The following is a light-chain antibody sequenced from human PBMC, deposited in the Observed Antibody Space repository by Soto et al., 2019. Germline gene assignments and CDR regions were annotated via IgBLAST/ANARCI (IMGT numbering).Light chain of an antibody. CDR1: SSNIGTNN. Sequence: QSVLAQPPSASGTPGQRVTISCSGSSSNIGTNNVNWYQHLPGSAPKLLIYSNNQRPSGVPYRFSGSKSGTSASLAISWLQPDDEADYYCEAWDGSLNVVLFGGGTKVTVL. J-gene: IGLJ2*01. CDR3: EAWDGSLNVVL. CDR2: SNN. V-gene: IGLV1-44*01.